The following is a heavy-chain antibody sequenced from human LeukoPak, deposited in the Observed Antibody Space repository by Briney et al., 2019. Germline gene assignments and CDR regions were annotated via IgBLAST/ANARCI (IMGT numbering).Heavy chain of an antibody. J-gene: IGHJ4*02. CDR3: AKDLSGRAKHFDY. CDR1: GYTFTGYY. CDR2: INPNSDGT. D-gene: IGHD1-26*01. Sequence: GASVKVSRKASGYTFTGYYIHWVRQAPGQGLEWMGWINPNSDGTYYAQRFQGRVTMTRDTSISTAYMELSRLRSDDTAIYYCAKDLSGRAKHFDYWGQGTLVTVSS. V-gene: IGHV1-2*02.